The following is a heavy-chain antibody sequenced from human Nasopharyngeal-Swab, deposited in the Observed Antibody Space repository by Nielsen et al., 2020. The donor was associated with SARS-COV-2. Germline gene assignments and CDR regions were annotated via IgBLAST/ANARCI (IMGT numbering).Heavy chain of an antibody. D-gene: IGHD3-16*02. V-gene: IGHV4-34*01. CDR1: GGCFSGYY. Sequence: GSLRLSRAVYGGCFSGYYWSWIRQPPGKGLEWIGEINHSGSTNYNPSLKSRVTISVDTSKNQFSLKLSSVTAADTAVYYCARRTYYDYVWGSYRFPYYFDYWGQGTLVTVSS. CDR3: ARRTYYDYVWGSYRFPYYFDY. J-gene: IGHJ4*02. CDR2: INHSGST.